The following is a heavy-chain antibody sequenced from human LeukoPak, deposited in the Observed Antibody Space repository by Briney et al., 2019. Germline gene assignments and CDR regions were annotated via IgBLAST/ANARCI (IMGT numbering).Heavy chain of an antibody. CDR3: AKTARIAVAGITRPYFDY. V-gene: IGHV3-30*04. CDR1: GFTFSSYA. J-gene: IGHJ4*02. D-gene: IGHD6-19*01. Sequence: GSSLRLSCAASGFTFSSYAMHWVRQAPGKGLEWVAVISYDGSNKYYADSVKGRFTISRDNSKNTLYLQMNSLRAEDTAVYYCAKTARIAVAGITRPYFDYWGQGTLVTVSS. CDR2: ISYDGSNK.